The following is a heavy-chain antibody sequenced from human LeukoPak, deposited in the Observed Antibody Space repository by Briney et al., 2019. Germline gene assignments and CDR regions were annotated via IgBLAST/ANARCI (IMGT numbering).Heavy chain of an antibody. CDR2: ISYDGTEK. Sequence: PGGSLRLSCAASGFTFSHYGMHWVRQAPGKGLEWVAVISYDGTEKEAADSVKGRFAISRDNSKNTLYLQMNSLRPDDTAVYYCARVDCSNGGNCYFDYWGQGTLVVVSS. J-gene: IGHJ4*02. V-gene: IGHV3-30*09. D-gene: IGHD2-8*01. CDR1: GFTFSHYG. CDR3: ARVDCSNGGNCYFDY.